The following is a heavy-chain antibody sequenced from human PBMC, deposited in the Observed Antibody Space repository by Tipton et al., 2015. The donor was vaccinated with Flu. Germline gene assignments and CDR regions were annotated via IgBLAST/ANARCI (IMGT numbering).Heavy chain of an antibody. D-gene: IGHD3-22*01. J-gene: IGHJ4*02. CDR3: ARADGSDYYGWPYYFDY. CDR2: IHHSGTT. V-gene: IGHV4-4*01. CDR1: GGSISSSKW. Sequence: GSLRLSCTVSGGSISSSKWWSWVRQPPGKGLEWIGEIHHSGTTNYNPSLKSRVTISVDKSKNQLSLKLNSVTAADTAVYFCARADGSDYYGWPYYFDYWGQGTLVTVSS.